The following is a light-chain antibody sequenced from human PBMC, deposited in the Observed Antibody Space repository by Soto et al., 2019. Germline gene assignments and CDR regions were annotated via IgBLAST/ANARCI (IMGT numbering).Light chain of an antibody. J-gene: IGKJ2*01. CDR2: GAS. V-gene: IGKV3-20*01. CDR3: QQYGSSPSMYT. CDR1: QSVSSTY. Sequence: ETVLTQSPDTLSLSPGERATLSCRAIQSVSSTYLAWYQQKPGQAPRLLIYGASNRATGIPDRFSGSGSGPDFTLTISRLEPKDFAVYYCQQYGSSPSMYTFVQGTQLEIK.